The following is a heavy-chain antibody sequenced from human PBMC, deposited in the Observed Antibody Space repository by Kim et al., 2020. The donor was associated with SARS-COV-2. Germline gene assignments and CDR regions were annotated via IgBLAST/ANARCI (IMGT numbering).Heavy chain of an antibody. CDR3: ARGRRYNWNSRWFDP. V-gene: IGHV4-34*01. J-gene: IGHJ5*02. Sequence: PSLKSRVTISVATSKNQFSLKLSSVTAADTAVYYCARGRRYNWNSRWFDPWGQGTLVTVSS. D-gene: IGHD1-7*01.